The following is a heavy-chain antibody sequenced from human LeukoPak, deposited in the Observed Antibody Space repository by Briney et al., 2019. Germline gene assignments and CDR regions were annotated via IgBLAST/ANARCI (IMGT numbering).Heavy chain of an antibody. V-gene: IGHV4-30-2*01. CDR3: ARDRGILIGYSGWRGGMDV. D-gene: IGHD3-9*01. CDR2: IYHSGST. Sequence: SETLSLTCAVSGGSISSGGYSWSWIRQPPGKGLERIGYIYHSGSTYYNPSLKSRVTISVDRSKNQFSLKLSSVTAADTAVYYCARDRGILIGYSGWRGGMDVWGQGTTVTVSS. J-gene: IGHJ6*02. CDR1: GGSISSGGYS.